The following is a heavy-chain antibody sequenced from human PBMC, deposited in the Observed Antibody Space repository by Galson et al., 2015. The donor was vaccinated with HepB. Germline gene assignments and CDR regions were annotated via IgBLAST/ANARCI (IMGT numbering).Heavy chain of an antibody. CDR2: INWNGGST. J-gene: IGHJ6*02. D-gene: IGHD4-11*01. CDR3: ARTTGVYYYYYGMDV. CDR1: GFTFDDYG. V-gene: IGHV3-20*01. Sequence: SLRLSCAASGFTFDDYGMNWVRQAPGKGLEWVSGINWNGGSTGYADSVKGRFTISRDSAKNSLYLEMNSLRVEDTALYHCARTTGVYYYYYGMDVWGQGTTVTVSS.